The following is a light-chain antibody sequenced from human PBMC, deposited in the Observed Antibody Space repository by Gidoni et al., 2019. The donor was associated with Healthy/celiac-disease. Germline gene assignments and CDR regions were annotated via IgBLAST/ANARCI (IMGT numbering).Light chain of an antibody. Sequence: DIQMTQSPSSLSASVGDRVTITCRASQSISSYLNWYQQKPGKAPKLLIYAASSLQSGVPSRFSGSGSGTDFTLTISSLQPEDFATYYCQQSYSTPLTVXQXTKLEIK. CDR1: QSISSY. CDR3: QQSYSTPLT. J-gene: IGKJ2*01. V-gene: IGKV1-39*01. CDR2: AAS.